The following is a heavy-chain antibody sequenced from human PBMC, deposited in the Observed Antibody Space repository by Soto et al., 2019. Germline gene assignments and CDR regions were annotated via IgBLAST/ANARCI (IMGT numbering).Heavy chain of an antibody. Sequence: QVQLVQSGAEVKKPGSSVKVSCKASGGTFSSYTISWVRQAPGQGLEWMGRIIPILGIANYAQKFQGRVTITADKSTSTAYMELSRLRSEDTAVYYCARNRYSGSYFDYWGQGTLVTVSS. J-gene: IGHJ4*02. D-gene: IGHD1-26*01. CDR2: IIPILGIA. CDR3: ARNRYSGSYFDY. V-gene: IGHV1-69*02. CDR1: GGTFSSYT.